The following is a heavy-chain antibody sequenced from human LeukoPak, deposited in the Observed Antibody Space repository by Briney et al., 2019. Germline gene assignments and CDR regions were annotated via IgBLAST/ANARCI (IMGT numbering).Heavy chain of an antibody. CDR1: GFTFSNYS. V-gene: IGHV3-30*18. J-gene: IGHJ6*03. D-gene: IGHD6-6*01. CDR2: ISYDGSNK. Sequence: GGSLRLSCAVSGFTFSNYSMNWVRQAPGKGLEWVAVISYDGSNKYYADSVKGRFTISRDNSKNTLYLQMNSLRAEDTAVYYCAKFLRAARFGGYMDVWGKGTTVTVSS. CDR3: AKFLRAARFGGYMDV.